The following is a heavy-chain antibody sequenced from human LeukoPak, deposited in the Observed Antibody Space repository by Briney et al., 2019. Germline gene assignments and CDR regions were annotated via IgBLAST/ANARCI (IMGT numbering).Heavy chain of an antibody. CDR1: GFTFSSYA. CDR2: ISGSGGST. CDR3: AKFPGAHYGMDV. V-gene: IGHV3-23*01. J-gene: IGHJ6*02. Sequence: QAGGSLRLSCAASGFTFSSYAMSWVRQAPGKGLEWVSAISGSGGSTYYADSVKGRFTISRDNSENTLYLQMNSLRAEDTAVYYCAKFPGAHYGMDVWGQGTTVTVSS. D-gene: IGHD3-10*01.